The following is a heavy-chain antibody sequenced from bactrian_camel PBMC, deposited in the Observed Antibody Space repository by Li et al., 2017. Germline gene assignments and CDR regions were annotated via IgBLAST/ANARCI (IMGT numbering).Heavy chain of an antibody. Sequence: HVQLVESGGGSVQAGESLRLSCVLSGYFYSSYCMAWFRQTPEKEREGVASIDTDGATTYPASTKGRFSISKDNAKNTLYLQMDSLKPEDTGMYYCAADLECVRPLVWVVGSADDFEYWGQGTQVTVS. CDR3: AADLECVRPLVWVVGSADDFEY. V-gene: IGHV3S26*01. CDR1: GYFYSSYC. J-gene: IGHJ4*01. D-gene: IGHD1*01. CDR2: IDTDGAT.